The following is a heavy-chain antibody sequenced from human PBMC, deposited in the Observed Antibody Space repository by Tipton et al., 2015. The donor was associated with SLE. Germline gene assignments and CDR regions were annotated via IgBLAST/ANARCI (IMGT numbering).Heavy chain of an antibody. CDR2: IYTSGST. J-gene: IGHJ6*02. Sequence: LRLSCAVYGGSFSGYYWSWIRQPPGKGLEWIGYIYTSGSTNYNPSLKSRVTISVDTSKNQFSLKLSSVTAADTAVYYCARRSEGYYYGMDVWGQGTTVTVSS. V-gene: IGHV4-4*09. D-gene: IGHD2-15*01. CDR1: GGSFSGYY. CDR3: ARRSEGYYYGMDV.